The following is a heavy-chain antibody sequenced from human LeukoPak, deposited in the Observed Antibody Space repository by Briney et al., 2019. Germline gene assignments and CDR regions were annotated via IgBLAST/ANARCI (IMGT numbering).Heavy chain of an antibody. CDR3: ARPQDYYDSSGYPH. CDR2: ISAYNGNT. CDR1: GYTFTSYD. Sequence: ASVKVSCKASGYTFTSYDINWVRQATGQGLEWMGWISAYNGNTNYAQKLQGRVTMTTGTSTSTAYMELRSLRSDDTAVYYCARPQDYYDSSGYPHWGQGTLVTVSS. J-gene: IGHJ1*01. V-gene: IGHV1-18*01. D-gene: IGHD3-22*01.